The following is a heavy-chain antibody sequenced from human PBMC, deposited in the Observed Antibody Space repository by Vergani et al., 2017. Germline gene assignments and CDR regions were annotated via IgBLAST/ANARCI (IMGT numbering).Heavy chain of an antibody. CDR2: IYHSGST. J-gene: IGHJ4*02. CDR1: GYSISSGYY. Sequence: QVQLQESGPGLVKPSETLSLTCAVSGYSISSGYYWGWIRQPPGKGLEWIGSIYHSGSTDYNPSLKSRVTISVDTSKNQFSLKLSSVTAADTAVYYCASLRSDYGILTGYRYWGQGTLVTVSA. CDR3: ASLRSDYGILTGYRY. D-gene: IGHD3-9*01. V-gene: IGHV4-38-2*01.